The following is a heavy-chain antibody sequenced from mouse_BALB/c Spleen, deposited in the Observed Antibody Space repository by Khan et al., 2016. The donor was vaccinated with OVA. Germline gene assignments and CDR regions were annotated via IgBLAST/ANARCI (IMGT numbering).Heavy chain of an antibody. CDR3: ARSVTITTVVATDFDY. Sequence: EVQLQESGPGLVKPSQSLSLTCTVTGYSITSDYAWNWIRQFPGNKLEWMGYISYSGRTSYNPSLKSRISIPRDTSKNQFFLQLNSVTTEDTATDDCARSVTITTVVATDFDYWGQGTTLTVSS. J-gene: IGHJ2*01. V-gene: IGHV3-2*02. D-gene: IGHD1-1*01. CDR1: GYSITSDYA. CDR2: ISYSGRT.